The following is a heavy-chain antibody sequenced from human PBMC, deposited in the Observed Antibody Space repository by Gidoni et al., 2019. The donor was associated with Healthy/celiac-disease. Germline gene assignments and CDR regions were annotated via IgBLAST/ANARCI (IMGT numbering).Heavy chain of an antibody. CDR1: GGSISSGSYY. CDR3: ARGIYYDSSGYYSYFDY. J-gene: IGHJ4*02. D-gene: IGHD3-22*01. Sequence: QVQLQESGPGLVKPSQTLSLTCTVPGGSISSGSYYGSWIGQPAGKGLEWIGRIYTSGSTNYNPSLKSRVTISVDTSKNQFSLKLSSVTAADTAVYYCARGIYYDSSGYYSYFDYWGQGTLVTVSS. CDR2: IYTSGST. V-gene: IGHV4-61*02.